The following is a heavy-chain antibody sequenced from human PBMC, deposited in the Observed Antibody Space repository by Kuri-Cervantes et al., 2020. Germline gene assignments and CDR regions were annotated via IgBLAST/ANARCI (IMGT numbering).Heavy chain of an antibody. CDR2: ISSSSSYI. Sequence: GGSLRLSCAASGFTFSSYSMNWVRQAPGKGLEWVSSISSSSSYIYYADSVKGRFTISRDNSKNTLYLQMNSLRAEDTAVYYCASDAVVATPGAFDIWGQGTMVTVSS. V-gene: IGHV3-21*04. D-gene: IGHD5-12*01. J-gene: IGHJ3*02. CDR1: GFTFSSYS. CDR3: ASDAVVATPGAFDI.